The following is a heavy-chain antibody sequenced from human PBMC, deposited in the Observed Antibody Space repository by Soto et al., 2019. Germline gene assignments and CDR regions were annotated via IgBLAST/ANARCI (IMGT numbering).Heavy chain of an antibody. CDR3: ARHPAQYYYGSGSYLGWFDP. Sequence: PSETLSLTCTVSGGSISSSSYYWGWIRQPPGKGLEWIGSIYYSGSTYYNPSLKSRVTISVDTSKNQFSLKLSSVTAADTAVYYCARHPAQYYYGSGSYLGWFDPWGQGTLVTVSS. V-gene: IGHV4-39*01. CDR1: GGSISSSSYY. J-gene: IGHJ5*02. CDR2: IYYSGST. D-gene: IGHD3-10*01.